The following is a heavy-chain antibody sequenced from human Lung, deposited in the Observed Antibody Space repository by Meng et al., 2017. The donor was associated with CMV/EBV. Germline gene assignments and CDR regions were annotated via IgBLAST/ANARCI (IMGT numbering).Heavy chain of an antibody. Sequence: SCAPSRFSFSTYTLHWVRQAPGKGLEWVASISSSRSYINYADPVKGRFTISRDNAKDSLYLQMSSLSAEDTAVYYCARERLYQPLWGDALDIWGQGXMVTVSS. CDR3: ARERLYQPLWGDALDI. J-gene: IGHJ3*02. V-gene: IGHV3-21*06. CDR2: ISSSRSYI. D-gene: IGHD2-2*01. CDR1: RFSFSTYT.